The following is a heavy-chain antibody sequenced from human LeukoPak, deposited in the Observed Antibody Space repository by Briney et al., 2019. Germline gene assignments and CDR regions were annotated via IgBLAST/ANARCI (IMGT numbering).Heavy chain of an antibody. J-gene: IGHJ4*02. D-gene: IGHD3-10*01. V-gene: IGHV4-34*01. Sequence: KPSETLSLTCTVSGGSISSYYWSWIRQPPGKGLEWIGEINHSGSTNYNPSLKSRVTISVDTSKNQFSLKLSSVTAADTAVYYCASRRFGELLPFDYWGQGTLVTVSS. CDR2: INHSGST. CDR1: GGSISSYY. CDR3: ASRRFGELLPFDY.